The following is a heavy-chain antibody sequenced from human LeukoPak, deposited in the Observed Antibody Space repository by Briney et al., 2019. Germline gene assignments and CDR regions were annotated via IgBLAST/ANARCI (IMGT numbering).Heavy chain of an antibody. CDR3: ARDLGYGYYFYYYLDV. CDR2: IHASRNT. CDR1: GGSISSYY. Sequence: PSETLSLTCTVSGGSISSYYWTWIRQPAGKGLEYLGRIHASRNTYYNPSLNSRVAISIDTSKNQFSLKVSSVAAADTAVYYCARDLGYGYYFYYYLDVWGKGTTVTVSS. V-gene: IGHV4-4*07. D-gene: IGHD5-18*01. J-gene: IGHJ6*03.